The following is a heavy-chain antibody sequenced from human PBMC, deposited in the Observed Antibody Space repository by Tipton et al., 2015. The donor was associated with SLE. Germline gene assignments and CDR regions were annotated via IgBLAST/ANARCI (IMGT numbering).Heavy chain of an antibody. CDR2: IYPGDSDT. Sequence: VQLVQSGAEVKKSGESLRISCKASGYSFTSYWIGWVRRMPGKGLEWMGSIYPGDSDTRYSPSFQGQVTLSADKSTNTAYLQWSSLKASDTATYYCARLPRDHFDYWGQGTLVKVSS. J-gene: IGHJ4*02. CDR3: ARLPRDHFDY. CDR1: GYSFTSYW. V-gene: IGHV5-51*03. D-gene: IGHD1-14*01.